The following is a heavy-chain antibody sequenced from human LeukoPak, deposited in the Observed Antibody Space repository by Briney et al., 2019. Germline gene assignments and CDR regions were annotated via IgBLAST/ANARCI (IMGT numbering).Heavy chain of an antibody. V-gene: IGHV3-30*18. Sequence: PGRSLRLSCAASGFTFSSYGMHWVRQAPGKGLEWVAVISHDGSNEYYADSVEGRFTISRANSKNTLYLQMNSLRPEDTAVYYCAKGGYYGSGSFPDYWGQGTLVTVSS. CDR3: AKGGYYGSGSFPDY. CDR1: GFTFSSYG. J-gene: IGHJ4*02. D-gene: IGHD3-10*01. CDR2: ISHDGSNE.